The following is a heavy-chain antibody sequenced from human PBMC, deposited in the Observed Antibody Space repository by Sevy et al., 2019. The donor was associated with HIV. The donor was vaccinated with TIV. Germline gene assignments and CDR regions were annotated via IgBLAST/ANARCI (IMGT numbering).Heavy chain of an antibody. Sequence: SETLSLTCTVSGGSISSSSYYWGWIRQPPGKGLEWIGSIYYSGGTYYNPSLKSRVTISVDTSKNQFSLKLNSVTAADTAVYYCARQDGSGSYSGGFDYWGQGTLVTVSS. CDR2: IYYSGGT. CDR1: GGSISSSSYY. D-gene: IGHD1-26*01. V-gene: IGHV4-39*01. J-gene: IGHJ4*02. CDR3: ARQDGSGSYSGGFDY.